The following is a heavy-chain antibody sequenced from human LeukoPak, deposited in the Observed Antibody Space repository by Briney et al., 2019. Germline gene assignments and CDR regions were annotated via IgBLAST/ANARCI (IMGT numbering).Heavy chain of an antibody. D-gene: IGHD2-21*01. J-gene: IGHJ4*02. V-gene: IGHV3-53*01. CDR1: GFSVSSSY. Sequence: GGSLRLSCAASGFSVSSSYMYWVRQTPGKGLEWVSFFYRGDTTYYAESVRGRFTISRDNSKNTLYLLMNSLIPEDTAVYYCAREVISIPSYFDSWGQGTLVTVSS. CDR2: FYRGDTT. CDR3: AREVISIPSYFDS.